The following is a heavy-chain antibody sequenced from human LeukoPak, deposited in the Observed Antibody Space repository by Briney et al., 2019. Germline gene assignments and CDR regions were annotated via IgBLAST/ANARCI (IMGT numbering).Heavy chain of an antibody. Sequence: ASVTVSRQASGWTFIRYLLSWVRPAPAQALAWMGGIIPIFGTANYAQKIQGRVTITANKSTSTAYMELSSLRSEDTAVYYCARSHSGCYRDFDYWGQGTLVTVSS. J-gene: IGHJ4*02. CDR1: GWTFIRYL. D-gene: IGHD1-26*01. V-gene: IGHV1-69*06. CDR2: IIPIFGTA. CDR3: ARSHSGCYRDFDY.